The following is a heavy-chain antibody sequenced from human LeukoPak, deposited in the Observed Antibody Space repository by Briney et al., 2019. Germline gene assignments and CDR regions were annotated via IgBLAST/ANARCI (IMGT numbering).Heavy chain of an antibody. Sequence: PGGSLRLSCTASGFVFSNSWMSWVRQAPGKGLEWVANMKQDGREKYYVDSVKGRFTVPRDNAKNSLYLQMNSLRAEDTAVYYCATGGGSGRYGFPFDCWGQGTLVTVSS. CDR1: GFVFSNSW. D-gene: IGHD6-19*01. J-gene: IGHJ4*02. V-gene: IGHV3-7*01. CDR3: ATGGGSGRYGFPFDC. CDR2: MKQDGREK.